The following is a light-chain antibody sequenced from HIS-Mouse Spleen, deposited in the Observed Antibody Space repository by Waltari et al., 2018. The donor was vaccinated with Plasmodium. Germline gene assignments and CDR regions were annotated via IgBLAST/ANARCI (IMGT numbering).Light chain of an antibody. CDR2: DAS. V-gene: IGKV1-33*01. J-gene: IGKJ2*01. Sequence: IQMTQSPSSLSASVGDRVTITCQASQDISNYLNLYQQKPGKAPKLLIYDASNLETGVPSRCSGSGSGTDFTFTISSLQPEDIATYYWQQYDNLPYTFGQGTKLEIK. CDR3: QQYDNLPYT. CDR1: QDISNY.